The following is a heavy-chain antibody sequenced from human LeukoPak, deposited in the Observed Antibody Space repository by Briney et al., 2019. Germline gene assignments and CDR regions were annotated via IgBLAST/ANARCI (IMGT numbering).Heavy chain of an antibody. Sequence: GGSLRLSCAASGFTFSSYEMNWVRQAPGKGLEWVSYISSSGSTIYYADSVKGRFTISRDNSKNTLYLQMNSLRAEDTAVYYCAKTPTERWLQFSEGYFDYWGQGTLVTVSS. CDR2: ISSSGSTI. D-gene: IGHD5-24*01. J-gene: IGHJ4*02. CDR1: GFTFSSYE. CDR3: AKTPTERWLQFSEGYFDY. V-gene: IGHV3-48*03.